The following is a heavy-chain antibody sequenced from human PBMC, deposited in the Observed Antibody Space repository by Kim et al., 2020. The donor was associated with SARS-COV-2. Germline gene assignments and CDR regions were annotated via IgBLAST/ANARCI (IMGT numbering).Heavy chain of an antibody. D-gene: IGHD1-26*01. J-gene: IGHJ6*02. CDR2: IGAGGGST. V-gene: IGHV3-23*01. CDR1: GFTFSNYA. Sequence: GGSLRLSCAASGFTFSNYALSWVRQVPGKGLEWVSSIGAGGGSTYYADSVKGRFTISRDNSKNTLYLQMNTLRAEDTAVYYCAKSVVTRGVGYYYYGMDVWGQGTTVTVSS. CDR3: AKSVVTRGVGYYYYGMDV.